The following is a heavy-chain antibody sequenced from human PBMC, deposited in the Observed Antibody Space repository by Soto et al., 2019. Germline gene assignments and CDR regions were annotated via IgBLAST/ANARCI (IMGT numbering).Heavy chain of an antibody. D-gene: IGHD2-15*01. Sequence: QVQLVESGGGVVQPGRSLRLSCAASGFTFSSYGMHWVRQAPGKGLEWVAVISYDGSNKYYADSVKGRFTISRDNSENTLYLQMNILRAEDTGVYYCAKVGTGYCRGGSCNGMDVWGQGTTVTVSS. CDR3: AKVGTGYCRGGSCNGMDV. CDR1: GFTFSSYG. CDR2: ISYDGSNK. V-gene: IGHV3-30*18. J-gene: IGHJ6*02.